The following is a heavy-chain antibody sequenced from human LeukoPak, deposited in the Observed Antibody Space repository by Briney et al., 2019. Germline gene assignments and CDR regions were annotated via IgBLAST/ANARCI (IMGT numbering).Heavy chain of an antibody. CDR3: AKATIAAAGLNWFDP. Sequence: GSSLRLSCAASGFTFSSYGMHWVRQAPGKGLDGVAVISYDGSNKYYADSVKGRFPISRDHSKNTLYLQMNSLRAEDTAVYYCAKATIAAAGLNWFDPWGQGTLVTVSS. CDR2: ISYDGSNK. D-gene: IGHD6-13*01. V-gene: IGHV3-30*18. J-gene: IGHJ5*02. CDR1: GFTFSSYG.